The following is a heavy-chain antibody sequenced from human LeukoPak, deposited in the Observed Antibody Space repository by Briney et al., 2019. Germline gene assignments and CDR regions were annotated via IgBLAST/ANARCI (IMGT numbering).Heavy chain of an antibody. J-gene: IGHJ4*02. V-gene: IGHV4-39*01. CDR2: IYYSGST. Sequence: PSETLSLTCTVSGGSISSSSYYWGWIRQPPGKGLEWIGSIYYSGSTYYNPSLKSRVTISVDTSKNQFSLKLSSVAAADTAVYYCASILAAAGEDFDYWGQGTLVTVSP. CDR1: GGSISSSSYY. CDR3: ASILAAAGEDFDY. D-gene: IGHD6-13*01.